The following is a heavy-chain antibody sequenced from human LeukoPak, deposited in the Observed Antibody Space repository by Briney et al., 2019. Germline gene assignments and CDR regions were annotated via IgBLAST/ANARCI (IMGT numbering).Heavy chain of an antibody. J-gene: IGHJ4*02. CDR1: GGSISSGGYY. Sequence: SQTLSLTCTVSGGSISSGGYYWSWIRQHPGKGLEWIGYIYYSGSTYYNPSLKSRVTISVDTSKNQFSLKLSSVTAADTAVYYCARDRRADYYYDSSGYFDYWGQGTLVTVSS. V-gene: IGHV4-31*03. D-gene: IGHD3-22*01. CDR3: ARDRRADYYYDSSGYFDY. CDR2: IYYSGST.